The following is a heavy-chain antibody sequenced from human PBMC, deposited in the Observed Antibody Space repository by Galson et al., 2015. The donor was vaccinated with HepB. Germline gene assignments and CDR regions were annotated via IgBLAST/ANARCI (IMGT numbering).Heavy chain of an antibody. V-gene: IGHV3-23*01. D-gene: IGHD4-11*01. CDR3: AKEGPGLQYPNWFNP. Sequence: SLRLSCAASGFTLSSYAMSWVRQAPGKGLEWVSGISGSGDTTYYADSVKGRFTISRDNSKNTLYLQMNSLRAEDTAVYYCAKEGPGLQYPNWFNPWGRGTLVTVSS. CDR2: ISGSGDTT. CDR1: GFTLSSYA. J-gene: IGHJ5*02.